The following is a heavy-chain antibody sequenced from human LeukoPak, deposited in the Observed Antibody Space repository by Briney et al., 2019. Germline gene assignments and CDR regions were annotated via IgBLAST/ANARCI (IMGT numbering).Heavy chain of an antibody. Sequence: GGSLRLSCAASGFTFSSYSMNWVRQAPGKGLEWVSSISSSSSYIYYADSVKGRFTTSRDNAKNSLYLQMNSLRAEDTAVYYCAREDLAVAGVKSLYYFDYWGQGTLVTVSS. V-gene: IGHV3-21*01. J-gene: IGHJ4*02. CDR3: AREDLAVAGVKSLYYFDY. CDR1: GFTFSSYS. D-gene: IGHD6-19*01. CDR2: ISSSSSYI.